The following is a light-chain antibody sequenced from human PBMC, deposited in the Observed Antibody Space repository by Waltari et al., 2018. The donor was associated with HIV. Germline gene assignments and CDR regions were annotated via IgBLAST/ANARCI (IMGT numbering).Light chain of an antibody. CDR2: ENK. CDR3: GTWDSSLSAVV. J-gene: IGLJ2*01. Sequence: QSVLTQPPSVSAAPGQMVTISCSGSSSNIGSNYVSWYQHLPGTAPKLLIYENKVRPSGIPDRCSASKSGTSVALDITGLQTGDEGDYYCGTWDSSLSAVVFGGGTKLTVL. CDR1: SSNIGSNY. V-gene: IGLV1-51*02.